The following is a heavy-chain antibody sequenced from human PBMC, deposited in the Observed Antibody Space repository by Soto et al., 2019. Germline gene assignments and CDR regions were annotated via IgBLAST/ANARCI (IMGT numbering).Heavy chain of an antibody. Sequence: QVQLVESGGGVVQPGRSLRLSCAASGLTFSSYGMHWVRQAPGKGLEWVAVIWYDGSNKYYADSVKGRFTISRDNSKNTLYLQMNSLRAEDTAVYYCAREENYYDSSGRGLDYWGQGTLVTVSS. CDR2: IWYDGSNK. V-gene: IGHV3-33*01. CDR1: GLTFSSYG. J-gene: IGHJ4*02. D-gene: IGHD3-22*01. CDR3: AREENYYDSSGRGLDY.